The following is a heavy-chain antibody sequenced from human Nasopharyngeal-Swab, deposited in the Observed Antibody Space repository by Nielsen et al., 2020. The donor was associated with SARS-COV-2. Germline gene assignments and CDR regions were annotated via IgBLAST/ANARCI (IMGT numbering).Heavy chain of an antibody. CDR2: ISSSSYT. CDR1: GFTFSDYY. V-gene: IGHV3-11*06. CDR3: ARWNNWFDP. Sequence: GESLKISCAASGFTFSDYYMSWIRQAPGKGLEWVSYISSSSYTNYADSVKGRFTISRDNAKNSLYLQMNSLRAEDTAVYYCARWNNWFDPWGQGTLVTVSS. J-gene: IGHJ5*02. D-gene: IGHD1-1*01.